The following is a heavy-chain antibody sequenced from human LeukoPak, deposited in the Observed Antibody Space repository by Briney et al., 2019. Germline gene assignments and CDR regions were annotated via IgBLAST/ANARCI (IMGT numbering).Heavy chain of an antibody. CDR1: GFIFSSHA. D-gene: IGHD3-3*01. J-gene: IGHJ3*01. V-gene: IGHV3-30*03. CDR3: VREGVNSSDDTLDV. Sequence: GGSLRLSCAASGFIFSSHAMHWVRQAPGKGLEWVAVISYAGDDGSNIYYADSVKGRFTISRDNSKSTLYLQMNSLRPEDTAVYYCVREGVNSSDDTLDVWGQGTVVTVSS. CDR2: ISYAGDDGSNI.